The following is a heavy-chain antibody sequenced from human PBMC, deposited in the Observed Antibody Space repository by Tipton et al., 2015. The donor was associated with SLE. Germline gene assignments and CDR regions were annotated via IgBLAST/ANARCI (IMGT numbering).Heavy chain of an antibody. CDR3: ARGWDSDFWSGYADY. CDR1: GGSISSSSYY. D-gene: IGHD3-3*01. J-gene: IGHJ4*02. Sequence: TLSLTCTVSGGSISSSSYYWGWIRQPPGKGLEWIGSIYYSGSTYYNPSLKSRVTISVDTSKNQFSLKLSSVTAADTAVYYCARGWDSDFWSGYADYWGQGTLVTVSS. V-gene: IGHV4-39*07. CDR2: IYYSGST.